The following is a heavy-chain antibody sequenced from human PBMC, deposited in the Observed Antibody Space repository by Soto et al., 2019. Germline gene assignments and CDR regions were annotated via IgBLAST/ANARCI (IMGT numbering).Heavy chain of an antibody. J-gene: IGHJ4*01. CDR1: GGPFGSYT. Sequence: QVQLVQSGAEVRKPGSSVKVSCRATGGPFGSYTFTGVRQASGQGLERMGRIIPVLGLANYAQKVQDRVTITADNSTGTVFMQLRGLISEDTAVYYCARSGWGGPSGKWGQGSLVTVSS. D-gene: IGHD6-25*01. CDR2: IIPVLGLA. CDR3: ARSGWGGPSGK. V-gene: IGHV1-69*02.